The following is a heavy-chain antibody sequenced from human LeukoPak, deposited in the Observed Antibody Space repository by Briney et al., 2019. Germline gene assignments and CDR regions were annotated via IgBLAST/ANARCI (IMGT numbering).Heavy chain of an antibody. CDR1: GYTFTSNY. CDR2: ISPSGGST. J-gene: IGHJ4*02. CDR3: ARLHKVRGVIGGNYFDY. V-gene: IGHV1-46*01. D-gene: IGHD3-10*01. Sequence: ASVKVSCKAFGYTFTSNYMHWVRQAPGQGPEWMGVISPSGGSTTYAQKFQGRVTLTRDMSTSTDYLELSSLRSEDTAVYYCARLHKVRGVIGGNYFDYWGQGTLVTVSS.